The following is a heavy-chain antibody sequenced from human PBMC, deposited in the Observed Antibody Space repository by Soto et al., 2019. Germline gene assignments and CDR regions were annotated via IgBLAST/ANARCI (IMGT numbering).Heavy chain of an antibody. CDR3: ARGLSTNLRMDV. Sequence: QVQLVQSGAEVKKPGSSVKVSCKTSGGTFSSYAFNWVRRAPGQGLEWMGRIIPVFGTPNFAQKFQGRVTFTADASTTTTYMELTSLTSVDSAIYYCARGLSTNLRMDVWGPGTGVTVSS. CDR1: GGTFSSYA. J-gene: IGHJ6*02. CDR2: IIPVFGTP. V-gene: IGHV1-69*18. D-gene: IGHD2-8*01.